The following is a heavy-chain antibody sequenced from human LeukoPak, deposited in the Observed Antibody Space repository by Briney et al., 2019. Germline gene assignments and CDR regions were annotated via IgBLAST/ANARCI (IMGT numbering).Heavy chain of an antibody. J-gene: IGHJ6*03. CDR2: IYHSGST. D-gene: IGHD2-21*02. CDR1: GYSISSGYY. CDR3: ARQLYCGIDCPYYYMDV. V-gene: IGHV4-38-2*01. Sequence: PSETLSLTCAVSGYSISSGYYWGWIRQPPGKGLEWIGSIYHSGSTYYNPSLKSRVTISVDTSKNQFSLKLSSVTAADTAVYYCARQLYCGIDCPYYYMDVWGKGTTVTVSS.